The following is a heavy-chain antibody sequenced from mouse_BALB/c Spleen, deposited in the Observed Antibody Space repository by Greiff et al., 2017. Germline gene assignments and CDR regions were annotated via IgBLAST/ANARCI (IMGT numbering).Heavy chain of an antibody. V-gene: IGHV1S56*01. Sequence: VQLQESGPELVKPGASVRISCKASGYTFTSYYIHWVKQRPGQGLEWIGWIYPGNVNTKYNEKFKGKATLTADKSSSTAYMQLSSLTSEDSAVYFCARSDGYWAMDYWGQGTSVTVSS. CDR2: IYPGNVNT. CDR1: GYTFTSYY. D-gene: IGHD2-3*01. J-gene: IGHJ4*01. CDR3: ARSDGYWAMDY.